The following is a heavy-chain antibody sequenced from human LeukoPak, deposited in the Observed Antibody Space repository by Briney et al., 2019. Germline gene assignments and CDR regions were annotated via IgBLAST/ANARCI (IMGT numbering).Heavy chain of an antibody. D-gene: IGHD3-3*01. J-gene: IGHJ1*01. CDR1: GYTFTSYD. Sequence: GASVKVSCKASGYTFTSYDINWVRQATGQGLEWMGWMNPNSGNTGYAQKFQGRVTMTRDTSISTAYMGLSSLMSEDTAVYYCARGLPKAVFGMVIEDWGQGTLVTVSS. CDR2: MNPNSGNT. V-gene: IGHV1-8*01. CDR3: ARGLPKAVFGMVIED.